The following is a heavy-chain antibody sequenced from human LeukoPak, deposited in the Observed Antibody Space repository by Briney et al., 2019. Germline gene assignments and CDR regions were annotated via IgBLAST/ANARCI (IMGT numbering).Heavy chain of an antibody. J-gene: IGHJ4*02. Sequence: PSETLSLTCTVSGGSISSGDYYWRWIRQPPGKGLEWIGYIYYSGSTYYNPSLKSRVTISVDTSKNQFSLKLSSVTAADTAVYYCAGDNPYYDILTGYRAFDYWGQGTLVTVSS. D-gene: IGHD3-9*01. CDR3: AGDNPYYDILTGYRAFDY. CDR1: GGSISSGDYY. CDR2: IYYSGST. V-gene: IGHV4-30-4*01.